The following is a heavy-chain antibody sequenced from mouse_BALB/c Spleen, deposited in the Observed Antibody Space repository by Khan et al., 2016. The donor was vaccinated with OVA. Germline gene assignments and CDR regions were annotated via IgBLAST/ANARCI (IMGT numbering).Heavy chain of an antibody. CDR1: GFTFSSYG. V-gene: IGHV5-6*01. Sequence: EVELVESGGGLVKPGGSLKLSCAASGFTFSSYGMSWVRQTPDKRLEWVATISSGGDYTYSPDSVKGRFTISRDNAKNTLYLQMSSLKSEDTAMYYCASHLTGSFAYWGQGTLVTVSA. J-gene: IGHJ3*01. CDR3: ASHLTGSFAY. CDR2: ISSGGDYT. D-gene: IGHD4-1*01.